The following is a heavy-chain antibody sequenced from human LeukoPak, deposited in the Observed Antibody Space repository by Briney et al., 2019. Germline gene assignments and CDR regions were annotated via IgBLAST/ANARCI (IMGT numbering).Heavy chain of an antibody. CDR3: ARDYHYDILTSFFDP. CDR2: IKQDGSDK. D-gene: IGHD3-9*01. CDR1: GFTFSAYW. Sequence: PGGSLRLSCAASGFTFSAYWKSWVRQAPGKGLEWVANIKQDGSDKYYLDSVKGRFSISRDNAKNSLFLQMNSLRAEDTSVYYCARDYHYDILTSFFDPWGQGTLVTVSS. J-gene: IGHJ5*02. V-gene: IGHV3-7*01.